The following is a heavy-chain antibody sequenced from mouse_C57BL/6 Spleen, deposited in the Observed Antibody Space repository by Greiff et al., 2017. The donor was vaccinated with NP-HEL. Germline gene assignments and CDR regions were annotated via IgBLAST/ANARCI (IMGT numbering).Heavy chain of an antibody. CDR2: IDPANGNT. D-gene: IGHD1-1*01. J-gene: IGHJ2*01. CDR1: GFNINNTY. Sequence: VQLQQSVAELVRPGASVKLSCTASGFNINNTYMHWVKQRPEQGLEWIGRIDPANGNTKYAPKFQGKATITADTSSNTAYLQLSSLTSEDTAIYYCARRYYGSSWGYWGQGTTLTVSS. V-gene: IGHV14-3*01. CDR3: ARRYYGSSWGY.